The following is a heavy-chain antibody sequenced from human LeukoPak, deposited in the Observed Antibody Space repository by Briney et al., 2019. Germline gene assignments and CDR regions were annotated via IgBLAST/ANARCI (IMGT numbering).Heavy chain of an antibody. CDR1: GDSLSTYY. CDR2: ISASGNT. D-gene: IGHD3-16*01. V-gene: IGHV4-4*07. J-gene: IGHJ3*02. Sequence: SETLSLTCSVSGDSLSTYYWAWIRQSAGKGLEWIGRISASGNTQYNPPLKSRVTMSVDTSNNQFSLKLTSVTAADTAVYYCARGGSWGAFDIWGQGTMVTVSS. CDR3: ARGGSWGAFDI.